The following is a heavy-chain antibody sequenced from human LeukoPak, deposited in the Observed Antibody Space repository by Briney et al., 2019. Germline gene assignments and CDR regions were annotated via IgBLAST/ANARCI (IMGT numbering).Heavy chain of an antibody. Sequence: GRSLRLSCAASGFTFDDYAMHWVRQAPGKGLEWVSGISWNSGSIGYADSVKGRFTISRDNAKNSLYLQMNSLRAEDTALYYCAKGPSPAVAGIDYWGQGTLVTVSS. D-gene: IGHD6-19*01. CDR2: ISWNSGSI. CDR1: GFTFDDYA. J-gene: IGHJ4*02. V-gene: IGHV3-9*01. CDR3: AKGPSPAVAGIDY.